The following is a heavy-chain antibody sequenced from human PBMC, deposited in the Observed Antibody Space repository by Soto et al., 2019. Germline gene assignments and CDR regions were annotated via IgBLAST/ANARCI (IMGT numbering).Heavy chain of an antibody. CDR3: TTAHGPYYYYGMDV. Sequence: GGSLRLSCAASGFTFSNAWMSWVRQAPGKGLEWVVRIKSKTDGGTTDYAAPVKGRFTISRDDSKNTLYLQMNSLKTEDTAVYYCTTAHGPYYYYGMDVWGQGTTVTVSS. J-gene: IGHJ6*02. CDR2: IKSKTDGGTT. V-gene: IGHV3-15*01. CDR1: GFTFSNAW.